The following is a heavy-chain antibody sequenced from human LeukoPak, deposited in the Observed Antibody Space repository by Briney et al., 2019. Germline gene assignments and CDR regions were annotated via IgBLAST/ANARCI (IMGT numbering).Heavy chain of an antibody. CDR1: GYTFTGYY. J-gene: IGHJ5*02. V-gene: IGHV1-2*02. Sequence: RASVKVSCKASGYTFTGYYMHWVRQAPGQGLEWMGWINPNSGGTNYAQKFQGRVTMTRDTSISTAYMELSRLRSDDTAVYYCARGEDTAMVNWFDPWGQGTLVTVSS. D-gene: IGHD5-18*01. CDR2: INPNSGGT. CDR3: ARGEDTAMVNWFDP.